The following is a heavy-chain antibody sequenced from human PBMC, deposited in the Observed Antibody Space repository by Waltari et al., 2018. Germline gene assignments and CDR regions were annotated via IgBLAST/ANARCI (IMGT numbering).Heavy chain of an antibody. CDR1: GFPFSDYG. Sequence: EVQLVESGGALVQPGGSLRLSCAAPGFPFSDYGMDWVRPAPGKGLEWVGRSRNKARSYVTEYAASVKGRFNIFRDDSENLLHLQMSSLKIEDTAVYYCARDLDGDSNLDYWGQGTLVAVSS. V-gene: IGHV3-72*01. D-gene: IGHD2-21*02. CDR2: SRNKARSYVT. CDR3: ARDLDGDSNLDY. J-gene: IGHJ4*02.